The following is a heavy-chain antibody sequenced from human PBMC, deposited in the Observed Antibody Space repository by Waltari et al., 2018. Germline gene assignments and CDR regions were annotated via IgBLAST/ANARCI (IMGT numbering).Heavy chain of an antibody. V-gene: IGHV1-69*02. CDR2: IIPILGQT. CDR1: GGTFHNHV. J-gene: IGHJ5*02. D-gene: IGHD3-16*01. Sequence: QVHLLQSGPAVRKPGSSVKVSCQASGGTFHNHVFNWVRQAPGQGLEWMGRIIPILGQTTYSQRFQGRVTMTADKSTKTTYMGLASLRSEDTALYYCASGHSYISNSRHYGPFDLWGQGTLITVSS. CDR3: ASGHSYISNSRHYGPFDL.